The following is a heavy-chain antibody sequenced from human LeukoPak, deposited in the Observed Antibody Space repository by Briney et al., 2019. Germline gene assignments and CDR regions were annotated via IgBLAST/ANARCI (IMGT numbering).Heavy chain of an antibody. CDR2: MYSSGST. CDR3: ARSGSGYLRYYFDY. CDR1: GGSLSSSSYY. V-gene: IGHV4-39*07. Sequence: PSETLSLTCTVSGGSLSSSSYYWGWIRQPPGKGLEWIGSMYSSGSTYYNPSLKSRVTISVDTSKNQFSLKLSSVTAADTAVYYCARSGSGYLRYYFDYWGQGTLVTVSS. J-gene: IGHJ4*02. D-gene: IGHD5-12*01.